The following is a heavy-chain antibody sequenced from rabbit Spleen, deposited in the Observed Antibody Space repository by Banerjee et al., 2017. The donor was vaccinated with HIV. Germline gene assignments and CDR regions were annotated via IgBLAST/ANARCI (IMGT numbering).Heavy chain of an antibody. CDR1: GIDLMSNA. Sequence: QEQLKETGGGLVQPGGSLTLSCKASGIDLMSNAMSWVRQTPGKGLEWIGDIYPGFGITNYASWVKGRFTISRSTILKTVDLKMTSLTGAVTATYFCARDWAGVIGRNYSLWGQGTLVTVS. CDR3: ARDWAGVIGRNYSL. V-gene: IGHV1S47*01. J-gene: IGHJ4*01. CDR2: IYPGFGIT. D-gene: IGHD8-1*01.